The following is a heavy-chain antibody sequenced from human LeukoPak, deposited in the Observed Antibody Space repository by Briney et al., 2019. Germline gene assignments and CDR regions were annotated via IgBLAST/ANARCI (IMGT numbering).Heavy chain of an antibody. D-gene: IGHD2-21*01. CDR2: ISYDGSNK. Sequence: GGSLRLSCAASGFTFSSYAMHWVRQAPGKGLEWVAVISYDGSNKYYADSVKGRFTISRDNSKNTLYLQMNSLRAEDTAVYYCASGNSPFDYWGRGTLVTVSS. V-gene: IGHV3-30-3*01. J-gene: IGHJ4*02. CDR1: GFTFSSYA. CDR3: ASGNSPFDY.